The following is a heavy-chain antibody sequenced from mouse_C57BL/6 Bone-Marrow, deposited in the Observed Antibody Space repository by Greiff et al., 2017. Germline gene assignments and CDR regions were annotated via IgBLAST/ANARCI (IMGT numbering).Heavy chain of an antibody. CDR1: GYTFTSYW. CDR2: IHPNSGST. D-gene: IGHD1-1*01. J-gene: IGHJ4*01. CDR3: ARPHYYGSSYGAMDY. Sequence: VQLQQPGAELVKPGASVKLSCKASGYTFTSYWMHWVKQRPGQGLEWIGMIHPNSGSTNYNEKFKSKATLTVDKSSSTAYMQLSSLTSEDSAVYYCARPHYYGSSYGAMDYWGQGTSATVSS. V-gene: IGHV1-64*01.